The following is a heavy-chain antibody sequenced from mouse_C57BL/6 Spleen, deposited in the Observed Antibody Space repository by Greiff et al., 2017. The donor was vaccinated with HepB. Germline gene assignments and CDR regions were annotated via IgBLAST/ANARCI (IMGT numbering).Heavy chain of an antibody. CDR2: ISDGGSYT. CDR1: GFTFSSYA. D-gene: IGHD1-1*02. CDR3: ASGGSFAY. J-gene: IGHJ3*01. V-gene: IGHV5-4*01. Sequence: DVHLVESGGGLVKPGGSLKLSCAASGFTFSSYAMSWVRQTPEKRLEWVATISDGGSYTYYPENVKGRFTISRDNAKNNLYLQMSHLKSEDTAMYYCASGGSFAYWGQGTLVTVSA.